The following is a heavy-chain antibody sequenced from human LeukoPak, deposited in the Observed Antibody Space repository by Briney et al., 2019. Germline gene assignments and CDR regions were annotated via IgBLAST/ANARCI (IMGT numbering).Heavy chain of an antibody. CDR2: IFPADSDS. CDR3: ARRSGSNYFSYYYYMDV. V-gene: IGHV5-51*01. CDR1: GDSFTTYW. Sequence: GESLKISCTSSGDSFTTYWIAWVRQMPGKGLEWMGFIFPADSDSRYSPSFQGQVTISADKSISTAYLQWSSLKASDTAMYYCARRSGSNYFSYYYYMDVWGKGTTVTVSS. D-gene: IGHD4-11*01. J-gene: IGHJ6*03.